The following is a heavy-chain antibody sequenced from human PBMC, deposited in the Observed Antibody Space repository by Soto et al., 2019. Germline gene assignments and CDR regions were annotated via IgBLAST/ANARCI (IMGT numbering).Heavy chain of an antibody. Sequence: PGGSLRLSCAASGFTFTSYAMSWVRQAPGRGLEWVSAISGSAINTYYADSVKGRFTISRDNSKNALFLQMDGLRAEDTAVYYCAREIAVADPGWGQGTLVTVSS. CDR3: AREIAVADPG. J-gene: IGHJ4*02. CDR2: ISGSAINT. V-gene: IGHV3-23*01. CDR1: GFTFTSYA. D-gene: IGHD6-19*01.